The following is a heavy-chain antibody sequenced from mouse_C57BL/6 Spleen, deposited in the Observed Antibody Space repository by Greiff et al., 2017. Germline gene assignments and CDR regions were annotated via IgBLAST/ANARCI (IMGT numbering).Heavy chain of an antibody. CDR2: ISSSGST. Sequence: VQLQQSGPALVKPSQTVSLTCTVTGYSITNGNHWWNWIRQVSGSKLEWIGYISSSGSTDSNPSLKSRISITRDTSKNQLFLQLNSVTTEDIATYYWAATVVEGGYFDYWGQGTTLTVSS. CDR1: GYSITNGNHW. J-gene: IGHJ2*01. V-gene: IGHV3-4*01. D-gene: IGHD1-1*01. CDR3: AATVVEGGYFDY.